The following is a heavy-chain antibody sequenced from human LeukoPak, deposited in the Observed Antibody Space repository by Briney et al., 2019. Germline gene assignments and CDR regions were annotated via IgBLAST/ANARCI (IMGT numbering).Heavy chain of an antibody. D-gene: IGHD1-26*01. CDR3: AKDFGGSDYDWYFDL. CDR2: ISGNGAST. V-gene: IGHV3-23*01. J-gene: IGHJ2*01. CDR1: GFTFSTNA. Sequence: PGGALRLSCLNSGFTFSTNAMSWVGQAPGKGLEGISGISGNGASTYYADSVTGRFTISRDTSRNILYLQMNSLRAEDTAIYYCAKDFGGSDYDWYFDLWGRGTVVTVSS.